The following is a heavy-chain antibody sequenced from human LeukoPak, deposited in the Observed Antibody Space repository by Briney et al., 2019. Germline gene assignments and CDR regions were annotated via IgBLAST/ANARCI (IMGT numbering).Heavy chain of an antibody. V-gene: IGHV4-59*01. CDR1: GGSISGYY. CDR2: IYYSGST. Sequence: SETLSLTCTVPGGSISGYYWSWIRQPPGKGLEWIGYIYYSGSTNYNPSLKSRVTISVDTSKNQFSLKLSSVTAADTAVYYCARGCSAGTPHNWFDPWGQGTLVTVSS. D-gene: IGHD6-13*01. J-gene: IGHJ5*02. CDR3: ARGCSAGTPHNWFDP.